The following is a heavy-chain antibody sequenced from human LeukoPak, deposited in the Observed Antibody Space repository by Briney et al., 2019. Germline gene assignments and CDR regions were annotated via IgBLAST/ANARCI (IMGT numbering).Heavy chain of an antibody. CDR3: ARASSGSYRSFAAFDI. V-gene: IGHV4-4*07. D-gene: IGHD1-26*01. CDR1: GGSISSYY. Sequence: PSETLSLTCTVSGGSISSYYWSWIRQPAGKGLEWIGRIYTSGSTNYNPSLKSRVTMSVDTSKNQFSLKLSSVTAADTAVYYCARASSGSYRSFAAFDIWGQGTMVTVSS. CDR2: IYTSGST. J-gene: IGHJ3*02.